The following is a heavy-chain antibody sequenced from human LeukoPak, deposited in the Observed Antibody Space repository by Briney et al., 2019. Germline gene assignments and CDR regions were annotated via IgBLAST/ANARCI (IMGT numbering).Heavy chain of an antibody. CDR2: ISPHSGDV. V-gene: IGHV1-2*02. CDR3: ARDVDPYCNFGSCYDY. J-gene: IGHJ4*02. Sequence: ASVKVSCKASGYSFTANYIHWVRQAPGQGLEWMGWISPHSGDVHSTQKFQGRVTMTSDTSITTAYMQLSSLTSDDTAVYYCARDVDPYCNFGSCYDYWGQGTQVTVSS. D-gene: IGHD2-15*01. CDR1: GYSFTANY.